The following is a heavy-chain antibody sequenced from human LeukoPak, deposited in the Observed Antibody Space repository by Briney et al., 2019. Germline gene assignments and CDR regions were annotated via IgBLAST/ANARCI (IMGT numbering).Heavy chain of an antibody. J-gene: IGHJ4*02. CDR2: IYAGGST. Sequence: PGGSLRLSCAASGFTVSINYMSWVRQAPGKGLEWASVIYAGGSTYSADSVKGRFTISRDNYKNTLYLQMNSLRAEDTAVYYCARGTPLLGFDYWGQGTLVTVPS. CDR3: ARGTPLLGFDY. CDR1: GFTVSINY. V-gene: IGHV3-66*01. D-gene: IGHD3-10*01.